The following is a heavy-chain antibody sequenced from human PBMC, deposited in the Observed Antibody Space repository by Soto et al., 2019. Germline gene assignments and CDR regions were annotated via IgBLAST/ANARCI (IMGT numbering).Heavy chain of an antibody. CDR2: INGYTGNT. D-gene: IGHD3-16*01. V-gene: IGHV1-18*01. CDR1: GYTFTSYG. Sequence: QVQLVQSGAEVKKPGASVKVSCKTSGYTFTSYGLSWVRQAPGQGLEWMGWINGYTGNTNYAQKFQGRVTMTTDTSTNPAYPDLWSLISEDTAVSFWARSWVTGKGGMGVWGQGTTVTVSS. CDR3: ARSWVTGKGGMGV. J-gene: IGHJ6*02.